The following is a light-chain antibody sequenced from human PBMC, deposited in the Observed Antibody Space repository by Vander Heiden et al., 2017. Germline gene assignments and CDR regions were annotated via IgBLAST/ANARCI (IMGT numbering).Light chain of an antibody. V-gene: IGKV2-28*01. CDR3: MQALQTPPWT. CDR2: LGS. J-gene: IGKJ1*01. CDR1: QSLLHSNGYNY. Sequence: DIVVTQSPLSLAVTPGETASISCRSSQSLLHSNGYNYLDWYLQKPGQSPQLLIYLGSNRASGVPDRFSASVSGTDFTLKISRVEAEDVGVYYCMQALQTPPWTFGQGTKVEIK.